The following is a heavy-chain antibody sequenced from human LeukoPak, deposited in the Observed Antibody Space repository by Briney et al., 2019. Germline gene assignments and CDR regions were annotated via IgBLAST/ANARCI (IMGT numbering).Heavy chain of an antibody. D-gene: IGHD5-24*01. CDR3: ARAGRGDAYEIGVFYFDY. J-gene: IGHJ4*02. Sequence: GGSLRLSCTASGFTISNYWMNWVRQAPGKGLVWVSNIKQDGSKKYYVDSVKGRFTISRDNAKNSLYLQMNSLRAEDTAVYYCARAGRGDAYEIGVFYFDYWGQGTLVPVSS. CDR2: IKQDGSKK. V-gene: IGHV3-7*01. CDR1: GFTISNYW.